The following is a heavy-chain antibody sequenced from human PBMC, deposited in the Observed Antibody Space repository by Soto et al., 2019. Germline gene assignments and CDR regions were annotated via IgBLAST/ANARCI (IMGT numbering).Heavy chain of an antibody. J-gene: IGHJ4*02. CDR3: ARASSIRWTYVEY. Sequence: QVHLVQSGAEVKKPGASVTVSCKASGYTFTTYSMHWVRQAPGQSLEWMGWINAGDGNTKYSQKFQGRVTISRDTSETTAYMELSSLRSEDTAVYYCARASSIRWTYVEYWGQGTLVTVSS. CDR2: INAGDGNT. CDR1: GYTFTTYS. D-gene: IGHD6-13*01. V-gene: IGHV1-3*01.